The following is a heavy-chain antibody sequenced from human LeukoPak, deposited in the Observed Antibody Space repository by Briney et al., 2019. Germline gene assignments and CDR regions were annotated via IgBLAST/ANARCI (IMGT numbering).Heavy chain of an antibody. D-gene: IGHD3/OR15-3a*01. CDR3: ARAGYYTGLDY. Sequence: PSESLSLTCAVSGGSISSGGYSWSWIRQPPGKGLEWIGYIYHSGSTYYNPSLKSRVTISVDRSKNQFSLKLSSVTAADTAVYYCARAGYYTGLDYWGQGTLVTVSS. V-gene: IGHV4-30-2*01. CDR2: IYHSGST. J-gene: IGHJ4*02. CDR1: GGSISSGGYS.